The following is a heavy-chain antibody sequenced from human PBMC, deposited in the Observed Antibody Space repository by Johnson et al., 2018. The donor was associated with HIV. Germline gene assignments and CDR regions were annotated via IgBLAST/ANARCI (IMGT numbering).Heavy chain of an antibody. CDR3: ARDGYSSGWYGNDAFDI. J-gene: IGHJ3*02. CDR1: GFTFDNFW. CDR2: INQDGSET. V-gene: IGHV3-7*01. Sequence: VQLVESGGGLVQPGGSLRLSCAVSGFTFDNFWMAWVRQAPGKGLELVANINQDGSETYYVDSMKGRFTISRDNVKNSVYLQMNSLRAEDTAVYYCARDGYSSGWYGNDAFDIWGQ. D-gene: IGHD6-19*01.